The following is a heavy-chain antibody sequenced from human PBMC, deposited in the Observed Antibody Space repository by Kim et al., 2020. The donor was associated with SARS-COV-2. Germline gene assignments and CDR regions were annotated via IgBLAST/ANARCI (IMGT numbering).Heavy chain of an antibody. J-gene: IGHJ4*02. V-gene: IGHV3-7*01. CDR1: GFTFSSDW. Sequence: RGSLRLSCAASGFTFSSDWMTWVRQAPGEGLEWVANIKPDGSAKYYVDSVKGRFTISRDNAKKSLYLQMNSLRAEDTAVYYCVTAKYVSGWYPDYFDFWGLGTLVTVSS. D-gene: IGHD6-19*01. CDR3: VTAKYVSGWYPDYFDF. CDR2: IKPDGSAK.